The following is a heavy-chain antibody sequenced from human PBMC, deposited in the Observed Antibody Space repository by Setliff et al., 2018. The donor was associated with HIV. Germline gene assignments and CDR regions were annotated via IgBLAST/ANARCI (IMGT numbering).Heavy chain of an antibody. CDR3: VKEVKGYFDY. V-gene: IGHV3-23*01. CDR1: GFTFRKYD. J-gene: IGHJ4*02. CDR2: ISGISDKI. Sequence: PGGSLRLSCAASGFTFRKYDMSWLRQAPGKGLEWVADISGISDKIKYVDSVKGRFTISRDNSKTTVYLQMNSLRADDTAIYYCVKEVKGYFDYWGQGILVTVSS.